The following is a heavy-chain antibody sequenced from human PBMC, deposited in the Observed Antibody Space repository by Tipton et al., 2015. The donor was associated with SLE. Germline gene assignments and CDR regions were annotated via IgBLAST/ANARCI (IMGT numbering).Heavy chain of an antibody. J-gene: IGHJ4*02. D-gene: IGHD6-19*01. CDR2: ISSSSNYI. V-gene: IGHV3-21*01. Sequence: SLRLSCAASGFIFSSYTMNWVRQAPGKGLEWVSSISSSSNYIYYADSVKGRFTISRDNAKNSLYLQMNSLTAEDTAVYYCARDGHTAGTFEHWGQGTLVTVSS. CDR1: GFIFSSYT. CDR3: ARDGHTAGTFEH.